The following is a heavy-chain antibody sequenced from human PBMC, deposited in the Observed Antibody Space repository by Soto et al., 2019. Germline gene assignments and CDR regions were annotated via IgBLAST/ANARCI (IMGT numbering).Heavy chain of an antibody. CDR2: INPNSGGT. J-gene: IGHJ5*02. CDR1: GYTFTGYY. D-gene: IGHD1-1*01. Sequence: ASVKVSCKASGYTFTGYYMHWVRQAPGQGLEWMGWINPNSGGTNYAQKFQGWVTMTRDTSISTAYMELSRLRSDDTAVYYCARDHGSTGREPQGWFDPWGQGTLVTVSS. CDR3: ARDHGSTGREPQGWFDP. V-gene: IGHV1-2*04.